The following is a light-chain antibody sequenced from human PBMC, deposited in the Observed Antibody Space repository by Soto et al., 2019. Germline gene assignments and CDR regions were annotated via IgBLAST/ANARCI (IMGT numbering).Light chain of an antibody. CDR1: QSVSGY. J-gene: IGKJ2*01. CDR3: QQYNNWPPYT. CDR2: ADS. V-gene: IGKV3-11*01. Sequence: EIVLTQSPATLSLSPGETATLSCRASQSVSGYIGWYQQKPGQAPRLLIYADSNRATGIPARFSGSGSGTDFTLTISRLEPEDFAVYYCQQYNNWPPYTFGQGTKVDIK.